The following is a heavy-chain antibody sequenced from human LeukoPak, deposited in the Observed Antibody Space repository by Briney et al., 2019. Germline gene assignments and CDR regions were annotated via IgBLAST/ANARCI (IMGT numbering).Heavy chain of an antibody. D-gene: IGHD3-16*01. CDR1: GFTFSSYW. J-gene: IGHJ3*02. CDR2: ITSDGSST. V-gene: IGHV3-74*01. CDR3: ARDYAVGESFDI. Sequence: GGSLKLSCAASGFTFSSYWMHWVRQAPGEGLVWVSRITSDGSSTSHADSVKGRFTISRDNAKNTLYLQMNSLRAEDTAVYYCARDYAVGESFDIWGQGTLVTVSS.